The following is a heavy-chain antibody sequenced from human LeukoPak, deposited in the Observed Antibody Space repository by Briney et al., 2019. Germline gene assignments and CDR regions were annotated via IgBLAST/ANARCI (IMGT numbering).Heavy chain of an antibody. D-gene: IGHD5-18*01. CDR1: GFTFSSYA. CDR3: AKVPPWFGIQLWSREGDDY. Sequence: PGGSLRLSCAASGFTFSSYAMSWVRQAPGKGLEWVSAISGSGGSTYYADSVKGRCTISRDNSKNTLYLQMNSLRAEDTAVYYCAKVPPWFGIQLWSREGDDYWGQGTLVTVSS. CDR2: ISGSGGST. J-gene: IGHJ4*02. V-gene: IGHV3-23*01.